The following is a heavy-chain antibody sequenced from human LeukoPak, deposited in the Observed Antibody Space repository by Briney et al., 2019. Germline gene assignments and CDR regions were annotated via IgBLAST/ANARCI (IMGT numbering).Heavy chain of an antibody. CDR1: GFTFSDYY. Sequence: GGSLRLSCAASGFTFSDYYMSWIRQAPGKGLEWVSYISSSGSTIYYADSVKGRFTISRDDAKNSLYLQMNSLRAEDTAVYYCASPDSVAGHNFDYWGQGTLVTVSS. CDR2: ISSSGSTI. J-gene: IGHJ4*02. CDR3: ASPDSVAGHNFDY. D-gene: IGHD6-19*01. V-gene: IGHV3-11*01.